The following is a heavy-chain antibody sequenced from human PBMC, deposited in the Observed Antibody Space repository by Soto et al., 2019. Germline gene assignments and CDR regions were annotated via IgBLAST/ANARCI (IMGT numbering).Heavy chain of an antibody. V-gene: IGHV4-59*01. CDR1: GGSISSYY. CDR2: IYYSGST. D-gene: IGHD3-9*01. Sequence: SETLSLTCTVSGGSISSYYWSWIRQPPGKGLEWIGYIYYSGSTNCNPSLKSRVTISVDTSKNQFSLKLSSVTAADTAVYYCARAFDWDYYFDYWGQGTLVTVSS. J-gene: IGHJ4*02. CDR3: ARAFDWDYYFDY.